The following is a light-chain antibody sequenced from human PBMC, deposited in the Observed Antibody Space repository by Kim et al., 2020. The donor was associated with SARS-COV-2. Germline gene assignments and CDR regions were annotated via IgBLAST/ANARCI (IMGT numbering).Light chain of an antibody. Sequence: ASVKLTCTLISGHSSYAIAWHQQQPEKGPRYLMKLNSDGSHNRGDGIPARFSGSSSGAERYLTISSLQSEDEADYYCQTWGTGIGVFGGGTKLTVL. J-gene: IGLJ3*02. CDR3: QTWGTGIGV. CDR2: LNSDGSH. CDR1: SGHSSYA. V-gene: IGLV4-69*01.